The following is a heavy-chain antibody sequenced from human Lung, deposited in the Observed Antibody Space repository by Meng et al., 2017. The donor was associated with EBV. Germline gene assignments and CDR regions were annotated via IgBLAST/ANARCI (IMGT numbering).Heavy chain of an antibody. Sequence: VQLQQWGAGLLQPSGTLSLTCDVSGGSIRNDQWWSWVRQAPGKGLEWIGEIYHSGRTNYNPSVKSRVSMSVGKSQNHFSLRLSSVTAADTAVYYCTTLYGDSISWGQGTLVTASS. J-gene: IGHJ4*02. CDR2: IYHSGRT. CDR1: GGSIRNDQW. CDR3: TTLYGDSIS. V-gene: IGHV4-4*02. D-gene: IGHD4-17*01.